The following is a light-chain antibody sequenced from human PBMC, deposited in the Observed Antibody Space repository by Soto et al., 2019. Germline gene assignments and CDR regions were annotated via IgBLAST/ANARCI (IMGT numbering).Light chain of an antibody. J-gene: IGKJ5*01. CDR1: QSVSTY. Sequence: EIVLKQSPATLSLSPGERAPLSCRASQSVSTYLAWYQQRPGQPPRLLIYDASSRATDIPPRFSGSGSGTDFTLTISSLEPEDFAVYYCQQRRSWPPTITFGQGTRLEIK. CDR3: QQRRSWPPTIT. CDR2: DAS. V-gene: IGKV3-11*01.